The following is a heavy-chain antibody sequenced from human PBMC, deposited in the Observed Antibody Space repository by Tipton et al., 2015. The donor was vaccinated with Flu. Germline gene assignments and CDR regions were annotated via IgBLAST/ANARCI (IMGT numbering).Heavy chain of an antibody. V-gene: IGHV3-9*01. Sequence: SLRLSCAASAFTFDDYAMHWVRQAPGKGLEWVSGISWDSVNIGYADSVRGRFTISRDNAKKSVYLQMNSLRAEDTALYYCAKDSKTGMNPFDAFDVWGQGKMVTAS. CDR3: AKDSKTGMNPFDAFDV. J-gene: IGHJ3*01. D-gene: IGHD6-13*01. CDR1: AFTFDDYA. CDR2: ISWDSVNI.